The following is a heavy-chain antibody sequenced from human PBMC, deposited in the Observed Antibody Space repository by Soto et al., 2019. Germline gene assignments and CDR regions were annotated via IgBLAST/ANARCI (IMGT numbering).Heavy chain of an antibody. CDR1: GGSISSYY. V-gene: IGHV4-59*12. Sequence: SETLSVTCTVVGGSISSYYWSWIRQPPGKGLEWIGYIYHSGSTNYNPSPKSRVTISVDKSKNQFYLKLSSVTAADTAVYYCAREKGIAAAGSIDYWGQGTLVTVSS. D-gene: IGHD6-13*01. CDR3: AREKGIAAAGSIDY. CDR2: IYHSGST. J-gene: IGHJ4*02.